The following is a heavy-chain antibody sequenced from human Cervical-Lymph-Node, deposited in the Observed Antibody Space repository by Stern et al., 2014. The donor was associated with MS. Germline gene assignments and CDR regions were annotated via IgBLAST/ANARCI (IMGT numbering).Heavy chain of an antibody. CDR3: AKGCSGSSNCFYTDY. D-gene: IGHD2-2*01. J-gene: IGHJ4*02. V-gene: IGHV3-30*18. CDR1: GFIFSGSG. Sequence: VQLLESGGGVVRPGRSLRLSCAASGFIFSGSGMHWVRRAPGKGLEWVAIISSDGSTTYYADSVKGRFTISRDNSKSTLYLQMNSLRAEDMAVYYCAKGCSGSSNCFYTDYWGQGTLVTVSS. CDR2: ISSDGSTT.